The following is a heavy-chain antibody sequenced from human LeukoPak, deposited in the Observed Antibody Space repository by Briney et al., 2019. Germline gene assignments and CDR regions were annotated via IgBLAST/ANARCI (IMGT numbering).Heavy chain of an antibody. V-gene: IGHV3-30-3*01. CDR2: ISYDGSNK. CDR1: GFTFSSYA. CDR3: ARDGSWNYFDY. J-gene: IGHJ4*02. D-gene: IGHD6-13*01. Sequence: GRSLRLSCAASGFTFSSYAMHWVRQAPGKGLEWVAVISYDGSNKYYADSVKGRFTISRDNSKNTLYLQMNSLRAEDTAVYYCARDGSWNYFDYWGQGTLVTVSS.